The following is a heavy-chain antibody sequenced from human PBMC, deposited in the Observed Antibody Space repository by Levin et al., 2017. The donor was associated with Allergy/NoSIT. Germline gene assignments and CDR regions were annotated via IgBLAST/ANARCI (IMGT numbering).Heavy chain of an antibody. D-gene: IGHD5-24*01. J-gene: IGHJ4*02. CDR1: GYTFTVYY. Sequence: GESLKISCKASGYTFTVYYMHWVRQAPGQGLEWMGRINPNSGGTNYAQKFQGRVTMTRDTSISTAYMELSRLRSDDTAVYYCARDGVLNTIMAPWYFDYWGQGTLVTVSS. V-gene: IGHV1-2*06. CDR3: ARDGVLNTIMAPWYFDY. CDR2: INPNSGGT.